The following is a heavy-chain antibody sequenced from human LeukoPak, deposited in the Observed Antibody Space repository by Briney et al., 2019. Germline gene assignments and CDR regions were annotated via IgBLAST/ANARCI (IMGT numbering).Heavy chain of an antibody. CDR1: GFTFSSYA. J-gene: IGHJ4*02. V-gene: IGHV3-23*01. CDR2: ISGSGGST. D-gene: IGHD2-8*01. Sequence: GGSLRLSCAASGFTFSSYAMSWVRQAPGKGLEWVSAISGSGGSTYYADSVKGRFTISRDNSKNTLYLQMNSLRAEDTAVDYCAKDVLFGLGVFDYWGQGTLVTVSS. CDR3: AKDVLFGLGVFDY.